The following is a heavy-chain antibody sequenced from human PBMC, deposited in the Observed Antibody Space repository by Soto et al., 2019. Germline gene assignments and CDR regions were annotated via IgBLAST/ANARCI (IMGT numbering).Heavy chain of an antibody. CDR3: ARSDYYYDSSGYPDGLSGYYYGMDV. CDR1: GFTFSSYA. D-gene: IGHD3-22*01. V-gene: IGHV3-64*01. J-gene: IGHJ6*02. Sequence: TGGSLRLSCAASGFTFSSYAMHWVRQAPGKGLEYVSAISSNGGSTYYANSVKGRFTISRDNSKNTLYLQMGSLRAEDMAVYYCARSDYYYDSSGYPDGLSGYYYGMDVWGQGTTVTVSS. CDR2: ISSNGGST.